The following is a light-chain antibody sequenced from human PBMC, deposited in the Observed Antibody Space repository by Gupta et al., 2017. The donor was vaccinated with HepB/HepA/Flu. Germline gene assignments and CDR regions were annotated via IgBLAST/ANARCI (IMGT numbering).Light chain of an antibody. J-gene: IGKJ4*01. Sequence: DIHLTPSPSFLSASVGDRVTITCRASQGISSYLAWYQQEPGKAPKLLIYAASTLQSGVPSRFSGSGSGTEFTLTISSLQSEDFATYYCQQFNSYPLTFGGGTKVEIK. CDR3: QQFNSYPLT. CDR2: AAS. V-gene: IGKV1-9*01. CDR1: QGISSY.